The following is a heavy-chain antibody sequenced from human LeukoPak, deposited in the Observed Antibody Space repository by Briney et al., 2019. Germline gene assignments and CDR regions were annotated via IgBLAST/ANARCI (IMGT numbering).Heavy chain of an antibody. CDR1: GGSISSYY. Sequence: KPSETLSLTCTVSGGSISSYYWSWFRQPPGKGLEWIGYIYDTEITNYNPSLKSRGTISLDTSKNQFSLKLSSVTAADTAVYYCARASGYYYFDYWGQGTLVTVSS. V-gene: IGHV4-59*01. CDR3: ARASGYYYFDY. D-gene: IGHD5-12*01. CDR2: IYDTEIT. J-gene: IGHJ4*02.